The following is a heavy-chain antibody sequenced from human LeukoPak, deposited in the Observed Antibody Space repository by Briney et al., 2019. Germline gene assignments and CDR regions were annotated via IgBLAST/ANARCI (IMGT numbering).Heavy chain of an antibody. D-gene: IGHD4-17*01. Sequence: ASQTRSLTCAVSGGSISSGGYSWSWIRQPPGQGLEWIGYIYHSGSTYYNPSLKSRVTISVDRSKNQFSLKLSSVTAADTAVYYCARARPYGDYPFDYWGQGTLVTVSS. CDR3: ARARPYGDYPFDY. V-gene: IGHV4-30-2*01. J-gene: IGHJ4*02. CDR2: IYHSGST. CDR1: GGSISSGGYS.